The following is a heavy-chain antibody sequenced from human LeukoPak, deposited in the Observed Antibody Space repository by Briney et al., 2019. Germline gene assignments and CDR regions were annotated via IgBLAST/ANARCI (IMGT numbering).Heavy chain of an antibody. D-gene: IGHD3/OR15-3a*01. V-gene: IGHV4-39*07. CDR3: ARVWTPGMTRRGIKGTYYYYMDV. CDR2: IYYSGST. CDR1: GGSISSSSYY. J-gene: IGHJ6*03. Sequence: SETLSLTCTVSGGSISSSSYYWGWIRQPPGKGLEWIGSIYYSGSTYYNPSLKSRVTISVDKSKNQFSLKLSSVTAADTAVYYCARVWTPGMTRRGIKGTYYYYMDVWGKGTTVTVSS.